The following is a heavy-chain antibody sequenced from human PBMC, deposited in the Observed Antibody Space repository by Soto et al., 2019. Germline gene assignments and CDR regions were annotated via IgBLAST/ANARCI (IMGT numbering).Heavy chain of an antibody. CDR3: ATVFRMDTAASSYGMDV. CDR2: FDPEDGET. CDR1: GYTLTELS. Sequence: GASVKVSCKVSGYTLTELSMHWVRQAPGKGLEWMGGFDPEDGETIYAQKFQGRVTMTEDTSTDTAYMELSSLRSEDTAVYYCATVFRMDTAASSYGMDVWGQGTTVTVSS. D-gene: IGHD5-18*01. V-gene: IGHV1-24*01. J-gene: IGHJ6*02.